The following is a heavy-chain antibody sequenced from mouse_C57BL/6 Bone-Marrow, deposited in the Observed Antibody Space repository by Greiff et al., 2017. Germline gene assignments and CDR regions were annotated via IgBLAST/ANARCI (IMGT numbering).Heavy chain of an antibody. J-gene: IGHJ2*01. CDR2: IRNKANGYTT. CDR1: GFTFTDYY. V-gene: IGHV7-3*01. Sequence: EVHLVESGGGLVQPGGSLSLSCAASGFTFTDYYMSWVRQPPGKALEWLGFIRNKANGYTTEYSASVKGRFTISRANSQSILYLQMKALRAADSATYYCARYRGWLLPLDYWGQGTTLTVSS. D-gene: IGHD2-3*01. CDR3: ARYRGWLLPLDY.